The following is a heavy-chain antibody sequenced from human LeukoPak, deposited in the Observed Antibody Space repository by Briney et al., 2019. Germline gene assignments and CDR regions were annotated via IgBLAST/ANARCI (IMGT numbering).Heavy chain of an antibody. V-gene: IGHV4-39*01. J-gene: IGHJ4*02. CDR2: IYFSGST. CDR1: GDSIATTAFY. CDR3: ARRGSGWYQFDY. D-gene: IGHD6-19*01. Sequence: PSETLSLTCTVSGDSIATTAFYWGWIRQPPGKAQEWVGTIYFSGSTYYNPSLKSRVTMSMDTAKNQFSLTLASATAADTAVYYCARRGSGWYQFDYWGQGTLVPVSS.